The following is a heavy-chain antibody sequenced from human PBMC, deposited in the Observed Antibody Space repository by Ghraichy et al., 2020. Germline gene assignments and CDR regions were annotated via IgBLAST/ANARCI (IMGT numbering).Heavy chain of an antibody. V-gene: IGHV3-23*01. CDR2: VSRSGGST. Sequence: GGALRLSCAASGFTFTNYDMSWVRQAPGKGLEWVSAVSRSGGSTYYADSVKGRFTISRDNSKNTLYLQMNSLRAEDTAVYYCAKEGSPASLDYWGQGSLVTVSS. CDR1: GFTFTNYD. CDR3: AKEGSPASLDY. J-gene: IGHJ4*02. D-gene: IGHD1-26*01.